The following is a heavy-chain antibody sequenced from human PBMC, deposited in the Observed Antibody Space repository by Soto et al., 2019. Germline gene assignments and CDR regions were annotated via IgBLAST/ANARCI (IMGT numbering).Heavy chain of an antibody. CDR3: ARDRVVAATQEKYYYYGMDV. D-gene: IGHD2-15*01. J-gene: IGHJ6*02. V-gene: IGHV3-74*01. Sequence: GGSLRLSCAASGFTFSSYWMHWVRQAPGKGLVWVSRINSDGSSTSYADSVKGRFTISRDNAKNTLYLQMNSLRAEDTAVYYCARDRVVAATQEKYYYYGMDVWGQGTTVTVSS. CDR1: GFTFSSYW. CDR2: INSDGSST.